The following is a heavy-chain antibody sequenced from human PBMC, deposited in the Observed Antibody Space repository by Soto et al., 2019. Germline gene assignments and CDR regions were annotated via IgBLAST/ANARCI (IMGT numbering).Heavy chain of an antibody. CDR2: IYPGDSDT. CDR3: ARRGTRPGISGKNWFDP. J-gene: IGHJ5*02. D-gene: IGHD1-1*01. Sequence: PGESLKISCKGSGYSFTSYWIGWVRQMPGKGLEWMGIIYPGDSDTRYSPSFQGQVTISADKSISTAYLQWSSLKASDTAMYYCARRGTRPGISGKNWFDPWGQGTLVTVSS. V-gene: IGHV5-51*01. CDR1: GYSFTSYW.